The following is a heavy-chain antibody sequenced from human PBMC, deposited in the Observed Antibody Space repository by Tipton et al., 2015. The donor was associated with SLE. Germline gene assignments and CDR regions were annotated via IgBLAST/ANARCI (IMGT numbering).Heavy chain of an antibody. J-gene: IGHJ5*02. CDR3: AREIGVWILEWLSNWFDP. Sequence: TLSLTCTVSGYSISSGYYWGWIRQPPGKGLEWIGSIYHSGSTYYNPSLKSRVTISVDTSKNQFSLKLSSVTATDTAVYYCAREIGVWILEWLSNWFDPWGQGTLVTVSS. V-gene: IGHV4-38-2*02. CDR2: IYHSGST. D-gene: IGHD3-3*01. CDR1: GYSISSGYY.